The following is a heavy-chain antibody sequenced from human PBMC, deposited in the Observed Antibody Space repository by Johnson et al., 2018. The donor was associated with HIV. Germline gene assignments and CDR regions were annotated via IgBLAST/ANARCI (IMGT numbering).Heavy chain of an antibody. J-gene: IGHJ3*02. D-gene: IGHD6-6*01. Sequence: VQLVESGGGVVQPGGSLRLSCAASGFTFSSYWMSWVRQAPGKGLEWVSVIYSGGSTYYADSVKGRFTISRDNSKNTLYLQMNSLRAEDTAVYYCAPIAAAAFDIWGQGTMVTVSS. CDR2: IYSGGST. CDR1: GFTFSSYW. V-gene: IGHV3-66*01. CDR3: APIAAAAFDI.